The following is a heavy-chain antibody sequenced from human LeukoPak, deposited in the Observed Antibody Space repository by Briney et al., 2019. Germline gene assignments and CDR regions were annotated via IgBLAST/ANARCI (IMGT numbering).Heavy chain of an antibody. CDR1: GFTVSSNY. D-gene: IGHD3-10*01. CDR3: ARAKPKNMVRGLIMRRESRYYFDY. CDR2: IYSGGST. J-gene: IGHJ4*02. Sequence: GGSLRLSCAASGFTVSSNYMSWVRQAPGKGLEWVSVIYSGGSTYYADSVKGRFTISRDNSKSTLYIQMNSLRAEDTAVYYCARAKPKNMVRGLIMRRESRYYFDYWAREPWSPSPQ. V-gene: IGHV3-53*01.